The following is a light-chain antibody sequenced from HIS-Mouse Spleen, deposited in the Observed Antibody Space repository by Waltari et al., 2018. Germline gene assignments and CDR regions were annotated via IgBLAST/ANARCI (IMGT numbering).Light chain of an antibody. CDR2: LNSDGSH. V-gene: IGLV4-69*01. J-gene: IGLJ3*02. CDR3: AAWDDSLNGHRR. CDR1: SGHSSYA. Sequence: QLVLTQSPSASASLGASVKLTCTLSSGHSSYAIAWHQQQPGKGPRYLMKLNSDGSHSKGDGSPARFSGSSSGAERYLTISSLQSEDEADYYCAAWDDSLNGHRRFGGGTKLTVL.